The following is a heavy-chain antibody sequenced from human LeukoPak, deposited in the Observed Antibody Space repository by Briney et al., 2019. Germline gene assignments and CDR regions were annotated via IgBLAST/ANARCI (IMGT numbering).Heavy chain of an antibody. D-gene: IGHD3-22*01. Sequence: GGSLRLSCAASGFTFSDYYMSWIRQAPGKGLEWVSYISSSGSTIYYADSVKGRFTISRDNAKNSLYLQMNSLRAEDTAVYYCAREDYYDSSGVSYDYWGREPWSPSPQ. J-gene: IGHJ4*02. CDR2: ISSSGSTI. V-gene: IGHV3-11*01. CDR3: AREDYYDSSGVSYDY. CDR1: GFTFSDYY.